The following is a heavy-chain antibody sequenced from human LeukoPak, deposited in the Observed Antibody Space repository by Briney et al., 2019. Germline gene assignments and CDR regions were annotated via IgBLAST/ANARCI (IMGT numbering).Heavy chain of an antibody. Sequence: PSETLSLTCAVYGGSFSGYYWGWIRQPPGKGLEWIGEINHRGSTNYNSDRKTRVIITVDTSRSQCSVKLSSVTAADTAVYYCARGRYSSSWYVARYYYYYYYMDVWGKGTTVTVSS. CDR3: ARGRYSSSWYVARYYYYYYYMDV. J-gene: IGHJ6*03. CDR2: INHRGST. V-gene: IGHV4-34*01. D-gene: IGHD6-13*01. CDR1: GGSFSGYY.